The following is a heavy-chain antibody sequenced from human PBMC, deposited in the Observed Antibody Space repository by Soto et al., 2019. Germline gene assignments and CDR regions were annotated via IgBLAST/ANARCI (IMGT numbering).Heavy chain of an antibody. CDR1: CYTFTSYG. V-gene: IGHV1-18*01. Sequence: ASVKVSCKASCYTFTSYGISWVRQAPGQHLEXGGXXSXXSXGXXXAXXXKGRVSMTTDTSTPTGYMKARSQLSDEPALYYCARGLPGAEAWFGPWGQGTLVSVSS. CDR3: ARGLPGAEAWFGP. CDR2: XSXXSXGX. J-gene: IGHJ5*02. D-gene: IGHD2-2*01.